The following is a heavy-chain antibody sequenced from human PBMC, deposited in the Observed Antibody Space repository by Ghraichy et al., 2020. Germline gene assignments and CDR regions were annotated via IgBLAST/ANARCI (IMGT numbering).Heavy chain of an antibody. D-gene: IGHD6-19*01. J-gene: IGHJ4*02. Sequence: GGSLRLSCAASGFTFSSYSMNWVRQAPGKGLEWVSSISSSSSHIHSVASVKGRFTISRDNAKNSLYLQMNSPRVEDTAVYYCAKIAVPDPFDYWGQGTLVTVSS. CDR3: AKIAVPDPFDY. CDR1: GFTFSSYS. CDR2: ISSSSSHI. V-gene: IGHV3-21*01.